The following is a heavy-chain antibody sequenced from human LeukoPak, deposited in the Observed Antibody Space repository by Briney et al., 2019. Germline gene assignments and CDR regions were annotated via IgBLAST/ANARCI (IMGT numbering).Heavy chain of an antibody. V-gene: IGHV1-69*13. D-gene: IGHD3-22*01. CDR2: IIPIFGTA. CDR3: ARYWAYYYDSSGYFPQNWFDP. J-gene: IGHJ5*02. CDR1: GGTFISYA. Sequence: ASVKVSCKASGGTFISYAISWVRQAPGQGLEWMGGIIPIFGTANYAQKFQGRVTITADESTSTAYMELSSLRSEDTAVYYCARYWAYYYDSSGYFPQNWFDPWGQGTLVTVSS.